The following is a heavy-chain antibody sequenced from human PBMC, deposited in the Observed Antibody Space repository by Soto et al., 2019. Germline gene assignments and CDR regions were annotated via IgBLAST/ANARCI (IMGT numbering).Heavy chain of an antibody. CDR2: INPSGST. J-gene: IGHJ4*02. V-gene: IGHV4-34*01. CDR3: ARGRDGGAAN. Sequence: QVQLQQWGAGLFKPSETLSLTCAVYGGSFSGYYLSWIRQPPGKGLELIGEINPSGSTNYTPSLKRRVTMSGATPKIQFSLKLTSVTAADTAVYYCARGRDGGAANWGQGTLVTVSS. CDR1: GGSFSGYY. D-gene: IGHD4-17*01.